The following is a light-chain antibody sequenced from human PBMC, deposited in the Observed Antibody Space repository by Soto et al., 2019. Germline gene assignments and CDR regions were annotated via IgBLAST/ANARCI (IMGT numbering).Light chain of an antibody. V-gene: IGLV2-14*03. CDR3: SSYTSSATLV. CDR1: SSDIGAYNY. J-gene: IGLJ2*01. Sequence: QSVLTQPASVSGSPGQSIAISCTGASSDIGAYNYVSWYQHHPGKAPNLIIYDVTKRPSGVSDRFSGSKSGNTASLTISGLRAEDEGYYYCSSYTSSATLVFGGGTKVTVL. CDR2: DVT.